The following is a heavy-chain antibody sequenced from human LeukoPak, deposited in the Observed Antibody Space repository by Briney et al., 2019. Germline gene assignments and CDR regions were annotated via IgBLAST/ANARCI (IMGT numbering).Heavy chain of an antibody. V-gene: IGHV3-7*01. CDR2: IKEDGNGK. CDR1: GFTFSSYW. D-gene: IGHD6-25*01. CDR3: AREIPAATVLFDR. Sequence: GGSLRLSCAASGFTFSSYWMSWVRQAPGKGLEWLANIKEDGNGKNYVDSVKGRFTISRDNAKNSLYLQVNSLTAEDTAVYYCAREIPAATVLFDRWGQGTLVTVSS. J-gene: IGHJ5*02.